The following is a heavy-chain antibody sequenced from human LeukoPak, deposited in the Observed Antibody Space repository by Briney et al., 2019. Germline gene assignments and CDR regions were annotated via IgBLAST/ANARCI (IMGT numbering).Heavy chain of an antibody. CDR1: GGTFSSYA. Sequence: SVKVSCKASGGTFSSYAISWVRQAPGQGLEWVGRIIPILGIANYAQKFQGRVTITADKSTSTAYMELSSLRSEDTAVYYCARDLVSVAGTSFDYWGQGTLVTVSS. V-gene: IGHV1-69*04. D-gene: IGHD6-13*01. CDR2: IIPILGIA. J-gene: IGHJ4*02. CDR3: ARDLVSVAGTSFDY.